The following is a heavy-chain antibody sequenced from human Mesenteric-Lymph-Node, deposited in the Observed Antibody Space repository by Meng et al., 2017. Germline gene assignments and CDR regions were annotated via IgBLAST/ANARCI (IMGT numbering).Heavy chain of an antibody. D-gene: IGHD3-16*01. CDR1: GFTFSSSS. CDR2: FAANNST. Sequence: EVQLGESGGGLVQPGGSLRLSCAASGFTFSSSSMSWVRQAPGKGLEWVSTFAANNSTYYADSVKGRFTISRDNSKNTLYLQMNSLRAEDTAVYYCAKLTSLWGQGTLVTVSS. CDR3: AKLTSL. V-gene: IGHV3-23*04. J-gene: IGHJ4*02.